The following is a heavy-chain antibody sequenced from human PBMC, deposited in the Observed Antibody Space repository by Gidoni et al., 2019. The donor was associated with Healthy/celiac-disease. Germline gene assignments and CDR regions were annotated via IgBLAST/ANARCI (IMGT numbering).Heavy chain of an antibody. Sequence: EVQLVESGGGLIQPGWALRLSCASAGFTVSSNYMSWVRQAPGKGLAWVTVIYSGGSTYYADSVKGRFTISRDNSKNTLYLQMNSLRAEDTAVYYCARDIGGEGDYWGQGTLVTVSS. CDR1: GFTVSSNY. D-gene: IGHD3-10*01. V-gene: IGHV3-53*01. CDR3: ARDIGGEGDY. J-gene: IGHJ4*02. CDR2: IYSGGST.